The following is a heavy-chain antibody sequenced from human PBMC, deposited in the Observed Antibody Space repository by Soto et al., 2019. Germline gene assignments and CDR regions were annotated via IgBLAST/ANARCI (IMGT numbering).Heavy chain of an antibody. CDR2: IFYSGST. CDR1: SGSISSTIYS. J-gene: IGHJ4*02. CDR3: ARPVTTAMALFDY. D-gene: IGHD5-18*01. V-gene: IGHV4-39*01. Sequence: ETLSLTCTVSSGSISSTIYSWDWIRQPPGKGLEWIGSIFYSGSTYYNPSLKSRVTISVDTSKNQFSLKLSSVTAADTAVYYCARPVTTAMALFDYWGQGTLVTVSS.